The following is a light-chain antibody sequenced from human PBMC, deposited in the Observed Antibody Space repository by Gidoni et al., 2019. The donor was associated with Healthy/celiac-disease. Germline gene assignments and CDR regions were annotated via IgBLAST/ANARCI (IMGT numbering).Light chain of an antibody. CDR2: DAS. J-gene: IGKJ3*01. CDR3: QKYNSFFT. Sequence: PGKAPKLLISDASSLESGVPSRFSGSGSGTEFTLTISSLQPDDFANYYCQKYNSFFTFGPXTKVDIK. V-gene: IGKV1-5*01.